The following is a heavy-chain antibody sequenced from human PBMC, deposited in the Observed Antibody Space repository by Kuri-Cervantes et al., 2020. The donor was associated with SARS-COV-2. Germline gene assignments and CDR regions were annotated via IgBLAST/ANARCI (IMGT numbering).Heavy chain of an antibody. J-gene: IGHJ3*01. CDR2: IYYSGDT. CDR1: GDSISSGDYY. V-gene: IGHV4-30-4*08. D-gene: IGHD1-26*01. Sequence: LRLSCIVSGDSISSGDYYWIWIRQPPGKGLEWIGYIYYSGDTYYNPSLKSRVITSVDASKTQFSLKLTSVTAADTAMYYCARAAIVGETYDAIDVWGQGTMVTVSS. CDR3: ARAAIVGETYDAIDV.